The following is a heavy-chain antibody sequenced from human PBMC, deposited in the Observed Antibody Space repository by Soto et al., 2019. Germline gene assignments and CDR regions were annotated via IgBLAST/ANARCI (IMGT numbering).Heavy chain of an antibody. Sequence: EVQLVESGGGLVQPGESLRLSCEVSGINNTGHYMGWARQAPGKGLEWISIFYDSRSTYYAASVKGRFTISSGTPKNALHLQMNSLKVDDTARYYCVRVGPGAVAGTPHHWGQGTPVTVSS. J-gene: IGHJ1*01. CDR1: GINNTGHY. D-gene: IGHD6-19*01. CDR3: VRVGPGAVAGTPHH. V-gene: IGHV3-53*01. CDR2: FYDSRST.